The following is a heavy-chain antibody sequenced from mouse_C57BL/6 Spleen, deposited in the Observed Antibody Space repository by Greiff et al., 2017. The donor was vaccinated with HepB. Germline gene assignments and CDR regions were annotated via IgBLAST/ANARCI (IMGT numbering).Heavy chain of an antibody. Sequence: EVQLQQSGPVLVKPGASVKMSCKASGYTFTDYYMNWVKQSHGKSLEWIGVINPYNGGTSYNQKFKGKATLTVDKSSSTAYMELNSLTSEDSAVYYCARKKRGFDYWGQGTTLTVSS. CDR3: ARKKRGFDY. CDR1: GYTFTDYY. CDR2: INPYNGGT. V-gene: IGHV1-19*01. J-gene: IGHJ2*01.